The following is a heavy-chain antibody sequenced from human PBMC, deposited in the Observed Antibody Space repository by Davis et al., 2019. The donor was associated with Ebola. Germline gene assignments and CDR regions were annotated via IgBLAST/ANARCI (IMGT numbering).Heavy chain of an antibody. CDR1: GGSVSSDKW. J-gene: IGHJ4*02. CDR3: TSRPIRSVSGGLDS. V-gene: IGHV4-4*02. Sequence: PSETLSLTCAVSGGSVSSDKWWPWVRQPPGKGLEWIGEIFYTGKTSYIPSLKSRVTISMDKSKNQFSLRLTSVTAADTAMYYCTSRPIRSVSGGLDSWGQGTLVIVSS. D-gene: IGHD3-16*01. CDR2: IFYTGKT.